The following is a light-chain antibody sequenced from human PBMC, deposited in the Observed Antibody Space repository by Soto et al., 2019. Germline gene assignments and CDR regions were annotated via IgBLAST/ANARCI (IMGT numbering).Light chain of an antibody. CDR1: QSISSW. J-gene: IGKJ1*01. CDR3: QQYNSYSQ. Sequence: DIQMTQSPSTLSASVGDRVTITCRASQSISSWLAWYQQKPGKAPKLLIYDAPSLESGVPSRFSGSGSGTEFTLTISSLQPDDFATYYCQQYNSYSQFGQGTKVEIK. CDR2: DAP. V-gene: IGKV1-5*01.